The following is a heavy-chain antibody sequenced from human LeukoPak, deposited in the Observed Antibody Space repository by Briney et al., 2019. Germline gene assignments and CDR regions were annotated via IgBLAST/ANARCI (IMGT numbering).Heavy chain of an antibody. V-gene: IGHV3-23*01. Sequence: GGSLRLSCTGSGFTFSKNAMRWVRQAPGKGLEWFAAIGATGSTTYYADSVKGRFTISRDNSKNTIYLQMDSLRAEDTAIYYCAKVFSTYYFDSWGQGTLVTVSS. CDR2: IGATGSTT. CDR3: AKVFSTYYFDS. CDR1: GFTFSKNA. J-gene: IGHJ4*02. D-gene: IGHD2/OR15-2a*01.